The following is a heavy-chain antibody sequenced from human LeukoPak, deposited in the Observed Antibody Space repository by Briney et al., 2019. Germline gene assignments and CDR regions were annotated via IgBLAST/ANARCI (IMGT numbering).Heavy chain of an antibody. CDR1: GFTFSSYW. Sequence: PGGSLRLSCAASGFTFSSYWMAWVRQAPGKGLGWVANIKGDESARHQADSVKGRFTISRDNTRNSLYLQMTNLRGDDTAVYYCARDVVGSLDYWGQGTLVTVSS. V-gene: IGHV3-7*01. J-gene: IGHJ4*02. CDR3: ARDVVGSLDY. D-gene: IGHD1-26*01. CDR2: IKGDESAR.